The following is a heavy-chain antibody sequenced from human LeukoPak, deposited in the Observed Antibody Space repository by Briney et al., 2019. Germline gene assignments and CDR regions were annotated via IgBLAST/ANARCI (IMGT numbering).Heavy chain of an antibody. CDR1: GYTFTNYD. J-gene: IGHJ4*02. Sequence: ASVRVSCKASGYTFTNYDINWVRQATGQGLEWMGWMNPNNGNAGYAQKFQDKVTMTRDTSISTAYMELSSLRSEDTAIYYCARGAWYNSAYTALHYFDYWGQGTLVTVSS. CDR2: MNPNNGNA. CDR3: ARGAWYNSAYTALHYFDY. V-gene: IGHV1-8*01. D-gene: IGHD6-19*01.